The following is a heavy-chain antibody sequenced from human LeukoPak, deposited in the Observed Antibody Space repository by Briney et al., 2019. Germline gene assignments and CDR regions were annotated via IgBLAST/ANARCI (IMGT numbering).Heavy chain of an antibody. J-gene: IGHJ6*03. Sequence: GGSLRLSCAASGFTFSSYAMSWVRQAPGKGLEWVSAISGSGGSTYYADSVKGRFTISRDNAKNSLYLQMNSLRAEDTAVYYCARDPSSGGSGSYYYYMDVWGKGTTVTVSS. V-gene: IGHV3-23*01. CDR1: GFTFSSYA. CDR2: ISGSGGST. D-gene: IGHD6-19*01. CDR3: ARDPSSGGSGSYYYYMDV.